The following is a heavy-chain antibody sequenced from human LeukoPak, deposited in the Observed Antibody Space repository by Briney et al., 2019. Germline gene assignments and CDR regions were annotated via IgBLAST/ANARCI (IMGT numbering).Heavy chain of an antibody. CDR3: ARATDFWSGPFDY. CDR2: IIPIFGTA. J-gene: IGHJ4*02. V-gene: IGHV1-69*05. CDR1: GGTFSSYA. D-gene: IGHD3-3*01. Sequence: GASVPVSCKASGGTFSSYAISWVRQAPRQGLEWMGRIIPIFGTANYAQKFQGRVTITTDESTSTDYMELSSLRSEDTAVYYCARATDFWSGPFDYWGQGTLVTVSS.